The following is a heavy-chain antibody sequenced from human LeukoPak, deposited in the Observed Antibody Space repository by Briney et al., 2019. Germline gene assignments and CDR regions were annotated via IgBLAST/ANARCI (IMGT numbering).Heavy chain of an antibody. Sequence: SETLSLTCAVYGGSFSGYYWSWLSQPPGKGLEWIGEINHSGSTNYNPSLKSRVTISVDTSKNQFSLKLSSVTAADTAVYYCARVRQWLVQSDASDIWGQGTMVTVSS. CDR2: INHSGST. V-gene: IGHV4-34*01. CDR1: GGSFSGYY. CDR3: ARVRQWLVQSDASDI. J-gene: IGHJ3*02. D-gene: IGHD6-19*01.